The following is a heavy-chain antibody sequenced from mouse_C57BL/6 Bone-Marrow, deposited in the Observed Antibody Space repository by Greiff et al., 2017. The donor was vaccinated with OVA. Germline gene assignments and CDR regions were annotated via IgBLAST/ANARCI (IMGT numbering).Heavy chain of an antibody. D-gene: IGHD2-4*01. CDR3: ARHMITTEGLCFDY. V-gene: IGHV5-2*01. CDR1: EYEFPSHD. Sequence: EVQLVESGGGLVQPGESLKLSCEANEYEFPSHDMSWVRKTPEKRLALVAAINSDGGSTYYPDNMERRFIISRDNTKKTLYLQMSSLRSEDTALYYCARHMITTEGLCFDYWGQGTTLTVSS. J-gene: IGHJ2*01. CDR2: INSDGGST.